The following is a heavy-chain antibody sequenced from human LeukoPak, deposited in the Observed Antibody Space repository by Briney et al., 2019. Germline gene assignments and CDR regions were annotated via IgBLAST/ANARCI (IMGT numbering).Heavy chain of an antibody. V-gene: IGHV1-69*05. D-gene: IGHD5-18*01. CDR2: IIPIFGTA. J-gene: IGHJ4*02. Sequence: SVKVSCKASGGTFSSYAISWVRQAPGQGLEWMGGIIPIFGTANYAQKFQGRVTITTDESTSTAYMELSSLRSEDTAVYYCASGRLRGYSYGHEDGDLYYFDYWGQGTLVTVSS. CDR1: GGTFSSYA. CDR3: ASGRLRGYSYGHEDGDLYYFDY.